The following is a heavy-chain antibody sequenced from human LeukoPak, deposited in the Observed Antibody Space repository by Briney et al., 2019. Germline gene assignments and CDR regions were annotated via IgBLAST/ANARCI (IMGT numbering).Heavy chain of an antibody. D-gene: IGHD5-12*01. Sequence: PSETLSLTCAVSGGSISSSNWWSWVRQPPGKGLEWIGEIYHSGSTNYNPSLKSRVTISVDTSKNQFSLKLSSVTAADTAVYSCARLPFNSGYEYFDYWGQGTLVTVSS. CDR2: IYHSGST. CDR3: ARLPFNSGYEYFDY. J-gene: IGHJ4*02. V-gene: IGHV4-4*02. CDR1: GGSISSSNW.